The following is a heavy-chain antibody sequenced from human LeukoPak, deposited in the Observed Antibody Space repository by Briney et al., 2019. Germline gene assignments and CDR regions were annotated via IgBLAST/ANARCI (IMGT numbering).Heavy chain of an antibody. CDR3: ARSGEFHFDY. CDR1: GGTFSSYA. Sequence: SVKVSCKASGGTFSSYAISWVRQAPGQGLEWMRRIIPILGIANYAQKFQGRVTITADKSTSTAYMELSSLRSEDTAVYYCARSGEFHFDYWGQGTLVTVSS. J-gene: IGHJ4*02. V-gene: IGHV1-69*04. CDR2: IIPILGIA. D-gene: IGHD3-10*01.